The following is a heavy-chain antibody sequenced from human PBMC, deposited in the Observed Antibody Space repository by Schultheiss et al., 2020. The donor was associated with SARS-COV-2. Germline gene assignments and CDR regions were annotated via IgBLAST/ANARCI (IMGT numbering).Heavy chain of an antibody. CDR1: GYTFTSYD. V-gene: IGHV1-18*01. CDR3: ATSIAAAGMIGY. D-gene: IGHD6-13*01. CDR2: MNPNSGGT. Sequence: ASVKVSCKASGYTFTSYDINWVRQATGQGLEWMGWMNPNSGGTNYAQKLQGRVTMTTDTSTSTAYMELRSLRSDDTAVYYCATSIAAAGMIGYWGQGTLVTVSS. J-gene: IGHJ4*02.